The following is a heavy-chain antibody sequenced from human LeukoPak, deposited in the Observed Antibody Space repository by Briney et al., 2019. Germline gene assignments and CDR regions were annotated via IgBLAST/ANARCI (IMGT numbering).Heavy chain of an antibody. CDR3: ARWVYCSSTSCPDDY. J-gene: IGHJ4*02. D-gene: IGHD2-2*01. CDR1: GLTFSSYS. Sequence: NPGGSLRLSCAASGLTFSSYSMNWVRQAPGKGLEWVSSISSSSSYIYYADSVKGRFTISRDNAKNSLYLQMNSLRAEDTAVYYCARWVYCSSTSCPDDYWGQGTLVTVSS. CDR2: ISSSSSYI. V-gene: IGHV3-21*01.